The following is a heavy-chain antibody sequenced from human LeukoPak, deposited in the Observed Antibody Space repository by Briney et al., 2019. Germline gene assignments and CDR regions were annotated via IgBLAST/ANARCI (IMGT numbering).Heavy chain of an antibody. D-gene: IGHD3-22*01. V-gene: IGHV3-7*01. J-gene: IGHJ4*02. Sequence: GGSLRLSCAASGFTFSSYWMSWVRQAPGKGLEWVANIKQDGSEKYYVDSVKGRFTISRDNAKNSLYLQMNSLRAEDTAVYYCARDKSVYYDTSGSRFDYWGQGTLVTVSS. CDR2: IKQDGSEK. CDR1: GFTFSSYW. CDR3: ARDKSVYYDTSGSRFDY.